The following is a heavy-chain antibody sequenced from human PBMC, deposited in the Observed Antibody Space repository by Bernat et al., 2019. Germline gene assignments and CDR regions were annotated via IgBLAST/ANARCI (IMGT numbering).Heavy chain of an antibody. J-gene: IGHJ3*02. CDR2: IYYTEST. CDR3: ARQLLRYFDWWGGAFDI. Sequence: QLQLQESGPGRVKPSETLSLNCTVSGGSVSSSSYYWGWVRQPPGKGLEWIGSIYYTESTYYNPSLTGRAAISVDTSENQFSLKLSSVTAADTAVYYCARQLLRYFDWWGGAFDIWGQGTKVTVSS. CDR1: GGSVSSSSYY. D-gene: IGHD3-9*01. V-gene: IGHV4-39*01.